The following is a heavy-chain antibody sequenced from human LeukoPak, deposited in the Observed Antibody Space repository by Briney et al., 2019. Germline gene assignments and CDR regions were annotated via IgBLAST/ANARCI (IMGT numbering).Heavy chain of an antibody. CDR3: YYMDV. CDR2: INHSGST. V-gene: IGHV4-34*03. J-gene: IGHJ6*03. Sequence: SETLSLTCAVYGGSFSGYYWSWIRQPPGKGLEWIGEINHSGSTNYNPSLKSRVTISVDTSKNQFSLKLSSVTAADTALYYYYYMDVWGKGTTVTISS. CDR1: GGSFSGYY.